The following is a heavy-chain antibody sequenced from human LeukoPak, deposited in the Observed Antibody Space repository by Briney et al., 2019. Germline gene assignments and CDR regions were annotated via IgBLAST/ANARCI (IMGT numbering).Heavy chain of an antibody. J-gene: IGHJ4*02. CDR2: INHSGST. V-gene: IGHV4-34*01. CDR1: GGSFSGYY. Sequence: SETLSLTCAVYGGSFSGYYWSWLRQPPGKGLEWIGEINHSGSTNYNPSLKSRVTISVDTSKNQFSLKLSSVTAADTAVYYCARGLRRFGELRSNLDYWGQGTLVTVSS. CDR3: ARGLRRFGELRSNLDY. D-gene: IGHD3-10*01.